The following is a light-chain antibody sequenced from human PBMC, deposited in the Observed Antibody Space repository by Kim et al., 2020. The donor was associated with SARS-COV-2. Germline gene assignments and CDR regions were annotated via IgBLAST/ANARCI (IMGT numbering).Light chain of an antibody. Sequence: ASGGDKGTITCRASQGIRNDLGWYQQNPGRAPKRLIYGASSLQSGVPSRFSGSGSGTEFTLTISSVQPEDFATYFCLQHSTYPITFGQGTRLEIK. CDR2: GAS. CDR3: LQHSTYPIT. V-gene: IGKV1-17*01. CDR1: QGIRND. J-gene: IGKJ5*01.